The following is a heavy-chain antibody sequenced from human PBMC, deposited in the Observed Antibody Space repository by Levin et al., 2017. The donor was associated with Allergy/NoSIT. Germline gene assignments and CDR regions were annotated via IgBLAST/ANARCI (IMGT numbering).Heavy chain of an antibody. CDR2: IYHSGST. V-gene: IGHV4-30-2*01. D-gene: IGHD3-3*01. CDR3: ARGSTYDFWSGYYGMDV. CDR1: GGSISSGGYS. Sequence: SQTLSLTCAVSGGSISSGGYSWSWIRQPPGKGLEWIGYIYHSGSTYYNPSLKSRVTISVDRSKNQFSLKLSSVTAADTAVYYWARGSTYDFWSGYYGMDVWGQGTTVTVSS. J-gene: IGHJ6*02.